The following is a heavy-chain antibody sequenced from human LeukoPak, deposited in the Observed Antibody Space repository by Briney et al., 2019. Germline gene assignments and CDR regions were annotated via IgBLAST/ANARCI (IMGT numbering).Heavy chain of an antibody. CDR2: IYSGGST. D-gene: IGHD6-19*01. CDR1: GFTVSSNY. J-gene: IGHJ6*02. V-gene: IGHV3-53*01. Sequence: GGSLRLSCAASGFTVSSNYMSWVRQAPGKGLEWVSVIYSGGSTYYADSVKGRFTISRDNSKNTLYLQMNSLRAEDTAVYYCARHQWLAYYYGMDVWGQGTTVTVSS. CDR3: ARHQWLAYYYGMDV.